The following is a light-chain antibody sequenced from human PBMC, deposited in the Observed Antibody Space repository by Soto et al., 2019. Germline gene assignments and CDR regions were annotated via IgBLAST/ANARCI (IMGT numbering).Light chain of an antibody. CDR2: GAS. J-gene: IGKJ1*01. CDR1: QSISSPY. CDR3: QQYDSWT. Sequence: EIVLTQSPCTLSLSPGERATLSCRASQSISSPYLAWYQQKPGQAPRLLIDGASSRATGVPDRFSGSGSGTDFTLTISRLEPEDFAVYYCQQYDSWTFGQGTKVDIK. V-gene: IGKV3-20*01.